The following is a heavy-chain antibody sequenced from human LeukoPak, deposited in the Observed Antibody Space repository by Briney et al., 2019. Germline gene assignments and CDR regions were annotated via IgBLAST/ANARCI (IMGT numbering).Heavy chain of an antibody. Sequence: APVKVSCTASGYTFTSYAMHWVRQAPGQRIEWMGWIHAGNGNTKYSQKFQGRVTITRDTSASTAYMELSSLRSEDTAVYYCARDLPRYCSSTSCQGNYWSQGTLVTVSS. J-gene: IGHJ4*02. V-gene: IGHV1-3*01. CDR3: ARDLPRYCSSTSCQGNY. D-gene: IGHD2-2*01. CDR2: IHAGNGNT. CDR1: GYTFTSYA.